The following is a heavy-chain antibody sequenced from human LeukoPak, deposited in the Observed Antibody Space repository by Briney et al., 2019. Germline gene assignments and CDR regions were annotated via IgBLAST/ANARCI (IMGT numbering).Heavy chain of an antibody. CDR2: INHSGST. CDR1: GGSFSGYY. CDR3: ARGPGITIFGVVTRKYGMDV. V-gene: IGHV4-34*01. D-gene: IGHD3-3*01. Sequence: SETLSLTCAVYGGSFSGYYWSWIRQPPGKGLEWIGEINHSGSTNYNPSLKSRATISVDTSKNQFSLKLSSVTAADTAVYYCARGPGITIFGVVTRKYGMDVWGQGTTVTVSS. J-gene: IGHJ6*02.